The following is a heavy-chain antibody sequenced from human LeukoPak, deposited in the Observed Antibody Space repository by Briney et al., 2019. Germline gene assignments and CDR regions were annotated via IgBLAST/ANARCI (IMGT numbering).Heavy chain of an antibody. CDR2: IYAGGDT. Sequence: GGSLRLSCAASGFTVSSIYMSWVRQAPGKGLEWVSVIYAGGDTYYAESVKGRFTISRDNSKNTVYLQMNSLRAEDTAVYYCAKGLRYSSGWYAPDAFDIWGQGTMVTVSS. CDR3: AKGLRYSSGWYAPDAFDI. V-gene: IGHV3-66*01. D-gene: IGHD6-19*01. J-gene: IGHJ3*02. CDR1: GFTVSSIY.